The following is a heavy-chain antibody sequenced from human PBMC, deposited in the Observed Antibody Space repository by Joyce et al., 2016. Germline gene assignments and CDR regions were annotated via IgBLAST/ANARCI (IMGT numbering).Heavy chain of an antibody. V-gene: IGHV3-21*06. CDR3: AREGGYCTSTRCYETFDY. CDR2: ISKSKSNSYI. D-gene: IGHD2-2*01. J-gene: IGHJ4*02. Sequence: EVQLVESGGGLVKPGGSLRLSCAASGFSFSSYNMNWVRQAQGKGLEWVSFISKSKSNSYIYYADSVKGRFTISRDDAKNSLNLQMNSLRAEDTAVYYCAREGGYCTSTRCYETFDYWGQGTLVTVSS. CDR1: GFSFSSYN.